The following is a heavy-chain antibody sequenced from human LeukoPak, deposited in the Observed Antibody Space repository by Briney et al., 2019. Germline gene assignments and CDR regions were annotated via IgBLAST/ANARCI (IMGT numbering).Heavy chain of an antibody. V-gene: IGHV1-2*02. Sequence: ASVKVSCKASGYTFTGYYMHWVRQAPGQGLEWMGWINPNSGGTNYAQKFQGRVTMTRDTSISTAYMELSRLRSDDTAVYYCARAGRDGYNYTVLRYYYYMDVWRKGTTVTVS. D-gene: IGHD5-24*01. CDR1: GYTFTGYY. J-gene: IGHJ6*03. CDR2: INPNSGGT. CDR3: ARAGRDGYNYTVLRYYYYMDV.